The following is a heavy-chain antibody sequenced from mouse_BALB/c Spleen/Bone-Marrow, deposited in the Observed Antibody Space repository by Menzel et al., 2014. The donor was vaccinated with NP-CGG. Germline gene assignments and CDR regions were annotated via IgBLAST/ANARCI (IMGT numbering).Heavy chain of an antibody. Sequence: VQLQQSGAELVRPGTSVKVSCKASGYAFTYYWIEWIKQRPGQGLEWIGVINPGSGGINYNEKFKGKATLTADKSSSTAYMQLSSLTSDDSAVYFCAXXXVRGMDYWGQGTSVTVSS. CDR1: GYAFTYYW. CDR2: INPGSGGI. J-gene: IGHJ4*01. CDR3: AXXXVRGMDY. V-gene: IGHV1-54*01. D-gene: IGHD1-1*01.